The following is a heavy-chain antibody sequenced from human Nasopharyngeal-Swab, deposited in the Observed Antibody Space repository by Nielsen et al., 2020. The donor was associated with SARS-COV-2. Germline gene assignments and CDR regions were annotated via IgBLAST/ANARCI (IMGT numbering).Heavy chain of an antibody. D-gene: IGHD7-27*01. CDR3: ARGLSGIVPAPILGLGPFYSFYYMDV. J-gene: IGHJ6*03. CDR2: IDHTGGT. V-gene: IGHV4-34*01. Sequence: WTRQPPGKGLEWIGEIDHTGGTNYNPSLKSRVTISVDTSKNQFSLKLSSVTAADTAVYYCARGLSGIVPAPILGLGPFYSFYYMDVWGKGTTVTVSS.